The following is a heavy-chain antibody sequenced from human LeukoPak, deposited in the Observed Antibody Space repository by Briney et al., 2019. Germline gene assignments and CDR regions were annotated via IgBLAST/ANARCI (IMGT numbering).Heavy chain of an antibody. CDR3: AKGQGSG. CDR1: GFTLSSYD. V-gene: IGHV3-23*01. Sequence: GGSLRLSCAASGFTLSSYDMSWVRQAPGKGLEWLSIITGSGGRAYYADSVKGRFTISRDNSKNALYLQMNSLRADDTAVYYCAKGQGSGWGQGTLVTVSS. CDR2: ITGSGGRA. J-gene: IGHJ4*02. D-gene: IGHD6-25*01.